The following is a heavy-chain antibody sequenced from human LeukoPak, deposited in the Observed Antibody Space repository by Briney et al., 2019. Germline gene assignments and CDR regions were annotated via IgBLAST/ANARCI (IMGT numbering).Heavy chain of an antibody. V-gene: IGHV3-30-3*01. Sequence: GRSLRLSCAASGFTFSTSVMHWLRQAPGKGLEWVAVISYDGVNKYYADSVKGRFTISRDDSKNTVYLQMNSLRVEDTAVYYCARVSSVGATREFDYRGQGTLVTVSS. CDR2: ISYDGVNK. CDR3: ARVSSVGATREFDY. CDR1: GFTFSTSV. D-gene: IGHD1-26*01. J-gene: IGHJ4*02.